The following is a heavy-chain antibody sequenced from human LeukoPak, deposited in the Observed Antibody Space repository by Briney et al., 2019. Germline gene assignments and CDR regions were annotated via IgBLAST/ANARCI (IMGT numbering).Heavy chain of an antibody. V-gene: IGHV4-59*01. CDR1: GGSISSYY. CDR2: IYYSGST. J-gene: IGHJ3*02. D-gene: IGHD2-15*01. CDR3: ARYIVSYPHDAFDI. Sequence: SETLSLTCTVSGGSISSYYWSWIRQPPGKGLEWIGYIYYSGSTSYNPSLKSRVTISLDTSKNQFSLKPSSVTAADTAFYYCARYIVSYPHDAFDIWGQGTMVTVSS.